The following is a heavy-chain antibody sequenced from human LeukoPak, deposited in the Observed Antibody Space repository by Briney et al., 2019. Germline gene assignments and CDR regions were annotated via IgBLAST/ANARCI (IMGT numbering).Heavy chain of an antibody. CDR2: FDPEDGET. Sequence: ASVKVSCKVSGYTLTELSMHWVRQAPGKGLEWMGGFDPEDGETIYAQKFQGRVTMTEDTSTDTAYMELSSLRSEDTAVYYCARDPGDTAMVFMDVWGQGTTVTVSS. D-gene: IGHD5-18*01. J-gene: IGHJ6*02. CDR1: GYTLTELS. CDR3: ARDPGDTAMVFMDV. V-gene: IGHV1-24*01.